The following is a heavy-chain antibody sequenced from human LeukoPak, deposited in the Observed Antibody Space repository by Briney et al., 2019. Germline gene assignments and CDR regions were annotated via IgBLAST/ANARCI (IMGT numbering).Heavy chain of an antibody. CDR1: GGSINGYY. Sequence: SETLSLTCTVSGGSINGYYWSWIRQPPGKGLEWIGYIYYSGSTNYNPSLKSRVTISVDTSKNQFSLKLSSVTAADTAVYYCARVRWLQLDAFDIWGQGTMVTVSS. CDR3: ARVRWLQLDAFDI. V-gene: IGHV4-59*01. J-gene: IGHJ3*02. D-gene: IGHD5-24*01. CDR2: IYYSGST.